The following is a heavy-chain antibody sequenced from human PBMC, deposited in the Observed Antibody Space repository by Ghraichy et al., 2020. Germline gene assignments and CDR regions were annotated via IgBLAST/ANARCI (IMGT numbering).Heavy chain of an antibody. CDR2: ISYDANIE. D-gene: IGHD4-17*01. V-gene: IGHV3-30*04. J-gene: IGHJ4*02. CDR1: GFTFSSYA. Sequence: LSLTCAVSGFTFSSYAMHWVRQAPGKGLEWVAVISYDANIEYYADSVKGRFTISRDNSRSTVYLQMNSLRTEDTATYYCVRDYGDYGGLGRWGQGTLVTVSS. CDR3: VRDYGDYGGLGR.